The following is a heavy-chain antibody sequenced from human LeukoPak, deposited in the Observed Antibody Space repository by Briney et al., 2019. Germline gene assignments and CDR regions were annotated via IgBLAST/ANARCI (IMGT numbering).Heavy chain of an antibody. CDR1: GFTFSSYW. Sequence: GGSLRLSCAASGFTFSSYWMTWVRQAPGKGLEWVASINQDGSEKYYVDSVKGRFTISRDNAKNSLYLQMNSLRAEDTAVYYCVRAPPTAPLDYWGQGTLVTVSS. V-gene: IGHV3-7*01. J-gene: IGHJ4*02. CDR3: VRAPPTAPLDY. CDR2: INQDGSEK. D-gene: IGHD2-21*02.